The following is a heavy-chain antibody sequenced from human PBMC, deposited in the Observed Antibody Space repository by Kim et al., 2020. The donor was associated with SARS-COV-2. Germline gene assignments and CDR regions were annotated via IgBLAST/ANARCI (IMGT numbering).Heavy chain of an antibody. V-gene: IGHV3-15*01. Sequence: VKGRITISRDDSKNTLYLQMNSLKNEDTAVYYCTTDSSGYYGGGLDYFDYWGQGTLVTVSA. D-gene: IGHD3-22*01. CDR3: TTDSSGYYGGGLDYFDY. J-gene: IGHJ4*02.